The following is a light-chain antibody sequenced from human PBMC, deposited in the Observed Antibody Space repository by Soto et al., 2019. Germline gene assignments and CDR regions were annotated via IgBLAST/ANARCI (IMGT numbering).Light chain of an antibody. J-gene: IGKJ4*01. CDR1: QSVTNH. CDR2: GTP. CDR3: QHRGSWPCFT. Sequence: EIVLTQSPAPLSLSPGETATLSCRASQSVTNHLAWYQQKPGQAPRLLITGTPDRATGIPARFSGSGSGTDFTLTITSLDPENLAGVYCQHRGSWPCFTYGGGTRVDSK. V-gene: IGKV3-11*01.